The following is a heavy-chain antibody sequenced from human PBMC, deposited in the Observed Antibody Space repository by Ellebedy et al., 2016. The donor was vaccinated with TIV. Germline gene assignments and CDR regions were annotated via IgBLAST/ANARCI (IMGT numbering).Heavy chain of an antibody. Sequence: GESLKISCKGSGYSFTNYWISWVRQMPGKGLEWMGIIHPGDSETRYSPSFQGQVTISGDKSISTAYLQWSSLKASDTAMYYCARFTSDYSGDWFGRAFDHWGQGTLVIVSS. D-gene: IGHD2-21*02. CDR3: ARFTSDYSGDWFGRAFDH. J-gene: IGHJ4*02. V-gene: IGHV5-51*01. CDR2: IHPGDSET. CDR1: GYSFTNYW.